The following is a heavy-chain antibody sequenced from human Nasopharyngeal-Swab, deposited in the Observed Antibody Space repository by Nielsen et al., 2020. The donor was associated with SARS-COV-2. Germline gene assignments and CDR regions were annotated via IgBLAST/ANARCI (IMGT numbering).Heavy chain of an antibody. J-gene: IGHJ4*02. CDR2: IYYSGST. D-gene: IGHD5-24*01. CDR3: ARLLGDGYNFVDY. Sequence: SETLSLTCTVSGGSISSYYWSWIRQPPGKGLEWIGYIYYSGSTNYNPSLKSRVTISVDTSKNQFSLKLSSVTAADTAVYYCARLLGDGYNFVDYWGQGTLVIVSS. CDR1: GGSISSYY. V-gene: IGHV4-59*01.